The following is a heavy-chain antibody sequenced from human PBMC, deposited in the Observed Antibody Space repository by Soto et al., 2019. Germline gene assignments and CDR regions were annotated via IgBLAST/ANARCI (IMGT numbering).Heavy chain of an antibody. Sequence: PSETLSLTCTVSGGSVSNPNAYWGWIRQPPGKGLEWIGSIYYSGTVYYSPSLLSRVTISVDTSKNQFSLELRSVTAAADTAIYYCARRPFYEGFDIWGQGTMVTVSS. CDR2: IYYSGTV. CDR3: ARRPFYEGFDI. J-gene: IGHJ3*02. D-gene: IGHD3-16*01. V-gene: IGHV4-39*01. CDR1: GGSVSNPNAY.